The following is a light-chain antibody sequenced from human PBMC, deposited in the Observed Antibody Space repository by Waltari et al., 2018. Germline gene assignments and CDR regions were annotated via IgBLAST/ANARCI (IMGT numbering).Light chain of an antibody. V-gene: IGKV3-20*01. CDR2: GAS. Sequence: MLTQSPDTLSLSPGERATLSCRASQSLTKRYLAWYQQKPGQAPRLPIYGASSRATGIPYRFRGSGSGTDFTLTISRLEPEDFAVYYCQQYGSSIMYTFGQGTKLEIK. CDR3: QQYGSSIMYT. J-gene: IGKJ2*01. CDR1: QSLTKRY.